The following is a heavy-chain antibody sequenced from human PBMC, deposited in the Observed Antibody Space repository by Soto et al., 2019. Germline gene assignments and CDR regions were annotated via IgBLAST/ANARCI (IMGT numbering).Heavy chain of an antibody. Sequence: EVQLVESGGGLIQARGSLRLSCAASGFTVSSNYMSWVRQAPGKGLEWVSVIYSGGSTYYADSVKGRFTISRDSSKNTVYLQINSLGAEDTAVYYCARDSPLTSARAFDIWGQGTVVTVSS. CDR2: IYSGGST. CDR1: GFTVSSNY. J-gene: IGHJ3*02. CDR3: ARDSPLTSARAFDI. V-gene: IGHV3-53*01.